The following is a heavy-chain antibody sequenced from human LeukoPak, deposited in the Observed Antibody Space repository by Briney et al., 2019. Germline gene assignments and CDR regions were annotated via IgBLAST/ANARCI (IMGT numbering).Heavy chain of an antibody. CDR1: GGSISSSSYY. Sequence: PSETLSLTCTVSGGSISSSSYYWGWIRQPPGKGLEWIGEINHSGSTNYNPSLKSRVTISVDTSKNQFSLKLSSVTAADTAVYYCARRMRITMIVVVISSYFDYWGQGTLVTVSS. J-gene: IGHJ4*02. CDR3: ARRMRITMIVVVISSYFDY. V-gene: IGHV4-39*07. D-gene: IGHD3-22*01. CDR2: INHSGST.